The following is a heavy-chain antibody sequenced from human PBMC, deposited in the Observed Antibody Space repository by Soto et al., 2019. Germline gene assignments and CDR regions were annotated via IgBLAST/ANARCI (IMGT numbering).Heavy chain of an antibody. V-gene: IGHV4-30-2*01. CDR2: IYHNGIT. D-gene: IGHD3-10*01. CDR1: GAAISRRGSS. J-gene: IGHJ6*02. Sequence: QLQLQASGPGLVKPSQTLSLTCAVSGAAISRRGSSWSWIRQTPGTGLEWIGYIYHNGITNYTPSLKSRVTMSLDKSQNQFALSLNFVTAADTAVYYCARGLAVRGSYGLDVWGQGTTVTVSS. CDR3: ARGLAVRGSYGLDV.